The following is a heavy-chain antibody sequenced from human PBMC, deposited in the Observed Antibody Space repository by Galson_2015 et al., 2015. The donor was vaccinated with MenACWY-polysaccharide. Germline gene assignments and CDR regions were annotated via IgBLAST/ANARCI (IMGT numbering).Heavy chain of an antibody. D-gene: IGHD3-10*01. Sequence: SLRLSCAGSGVTFSNYGMGWVRQAPGKGLEWVSGRSPTTGNTYYADSVRGRFTISRDNSKNTLYLQMNSLRAEDTAVYYCAKGAAHYGSGNYYDYWGQGTQVTVSS. CDR2: RSPTTGNT. V-gene: IGHV3-23*01. CDR1: GVTFSNYG. CDR3: AKGAAHYGSGNYYDY. J-gene: IGHJ4*02.